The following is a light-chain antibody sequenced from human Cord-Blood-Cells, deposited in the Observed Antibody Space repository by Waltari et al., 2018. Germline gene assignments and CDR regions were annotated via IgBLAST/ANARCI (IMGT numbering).Light chain of an antibody. CDR3: QQRSNWPLT. Sequence: EIVLTQSQATLSLSTWERATLSCRASQSVSSYLAWYQQKPGQAPRLLIYDASNRATGIPARFSGSGSGTDFTLTISSLEPEDFAVYYCQQRSNWPLTFGGGTKVEIK. CDR2: DAS. CDR1: QSVSSY. J-gene: IGKJ4*01. V-gene: IGKV3-11*01.